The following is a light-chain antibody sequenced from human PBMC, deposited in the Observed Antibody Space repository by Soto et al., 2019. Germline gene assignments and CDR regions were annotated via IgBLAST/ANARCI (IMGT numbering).Light chain of an antibody. CDR3: LLVYTDLRV. J-gene: IGLJ2*01. V-gene: IGLV7-46*01. CDR1: TGAVTSGHY. CDR2: DTT. Sequence: QAVVTQEPSLTVSPGGTVTLTCGSSTGAVTSGHYHYWFQQKPGQAPRTLIYDTTNKHSWTPARFSGSLLGGKAALTLSGAQHEEEADYYCLLVYTDLRVFGGGTKLTVL.